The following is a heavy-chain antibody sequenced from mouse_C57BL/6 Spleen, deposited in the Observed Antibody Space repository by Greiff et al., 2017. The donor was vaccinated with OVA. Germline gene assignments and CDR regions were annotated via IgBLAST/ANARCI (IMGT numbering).Heavy chain of an antibody. CDR1: GFTFSSYG. Sequence: VQLKESGGDLVKPGGSLKLSCAASGFTFSSYGMSWVRQTPDKRLEWVATISSGGSYTYYPDSVKGRFTISRDNAKNTLYLQMSSLKSEDTAMYYCARPHDDYDGYYAMDYWGQGTSVTVSS. J-gene: IGHJ4*01. D-gene: IGHD2-4*01. CDR2: ISSGGSYT. CDR3: ARPHDDYDGYYAMDY. V-gene: IGHV5-6*01.